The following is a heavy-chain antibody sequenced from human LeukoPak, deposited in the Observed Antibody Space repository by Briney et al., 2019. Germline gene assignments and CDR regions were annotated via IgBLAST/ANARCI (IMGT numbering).Heavy chain of an antibody. Sequence: QPGGSLRLSCAASGFTFSSYGMHWVRQAPGKGLEWVAFIRYDGSNKYYADSVKGRFTISRDNSKNTLYLQMNSLRAEDTAVYYCARDGFYCSSTSCYFDYWGQGTLVTVSS. CDR3: ARDGFYCSSTSCYFDY. CDR1: GFTFSSYG. J-gene: IGHJ4*02. D-gene: IGHD2-2*01. V-gene: IGHV3-30*02. CDR2: IRYDGSNK.